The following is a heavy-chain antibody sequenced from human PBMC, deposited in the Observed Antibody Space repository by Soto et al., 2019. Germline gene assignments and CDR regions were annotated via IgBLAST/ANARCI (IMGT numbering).Heavy chain of an antibody. J-gene: IGHJ4*02. CDR2: IYYSGST. Sequence: SETLSLTCTVSGGSISSYYWSWLRQPPGKGLEWIGYIYYSGSTYYNPSLKSRVTISVDTSKNQFSLRLASVTAADTAVYYCARTLPNRQLFDSWSQGTLVTVSS. CDR3: ARTLPNRQLFDS. V-gene: IGHV4-59*01. CDR1: GGSISSYY. D-gene: IGHD1-1*01.